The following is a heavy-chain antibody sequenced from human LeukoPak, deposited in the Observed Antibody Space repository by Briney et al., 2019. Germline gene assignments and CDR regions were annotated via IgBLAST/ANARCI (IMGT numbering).Heavy chain of an antibody. D-gene: IGHD6-19*01. CDR3: ARDPSYSSGWYDY. Sequence: SETLSPTCSVSGGSISSYYWNWIRQSAGKGLEWIGRIYTSGSTNYNPSLKSRVTMSVDTSKNQISLKLSFMTAADTAVHYCARDPSYSSGWYDYWGQGTLVTVSS. J-gene: IGHJ4*02. CDR2: IYTSGST. V-gene: IGHV4-4*07. CDR1: GGSISSYY.